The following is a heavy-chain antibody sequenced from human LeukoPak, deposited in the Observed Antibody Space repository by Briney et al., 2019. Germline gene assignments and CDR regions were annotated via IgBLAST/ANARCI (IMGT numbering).Heavy chain of an antibody. D-gene: IGHD2-21*01. V-gene: IGHV3-23*01. CDR2: ISGSGGDT. J-gene: IGHJ4*02. CDR3: AKGTAWGLLSCDS. CDR1: GFTFRSYS. Sequence: GRSLRLSCAASGFTFRSYSMSWVRQAPGKGLEWVLGISGSGGDTYYADSVKGRFTISRDNSKNMVYVKMNSLRAEDTAVYYCAKGTAWGLLSCDSWGQGIPVTVSS.